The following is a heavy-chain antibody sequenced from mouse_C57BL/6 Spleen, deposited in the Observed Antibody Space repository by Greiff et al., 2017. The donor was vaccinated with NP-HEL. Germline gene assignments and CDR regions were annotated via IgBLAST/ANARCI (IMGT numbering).Heavy chain of an antibody. J-gene: IGHJ4*01. CDR1: GYTFTSYW. Sequence: QVHVKQPGAELVKPGASVKMSCKASGYTFTSYWITWVKQRPGQGLEWIGDIYPGSGSTNYNEKFKSKATLTVDTSSSTAYMQLSSLTSEDSAVYYCAWVTGTMDYWGQGTSVTVSS. CDR3: AWVTGTMDY. V-gene: IGHV1-55*01. D-gene: IGHD2-2*01. CDR2: IYPGSGST.